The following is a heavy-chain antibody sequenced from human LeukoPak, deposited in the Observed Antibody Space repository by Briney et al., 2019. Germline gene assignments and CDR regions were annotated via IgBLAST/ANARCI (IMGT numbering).Heavy chain of an antibody. D-gene: IGHD6-13*01. CDR3: ARAGSSWYSGGFDY. CDR2: IYYSGST. V-gene: IGHV4-59*01. Sequence: SETLSLTCTVSGGSISSYYWSWIRQPPGKGLEWIGYIYYSGSTNYNPSLKSRVTISVDTSKNQFSLKLSSVTAADTAVYYCARAGSSWYSGGFDYWGQGALVTVSS. J-gene: IGHJ4*02. CDR1: GGSISSYY.